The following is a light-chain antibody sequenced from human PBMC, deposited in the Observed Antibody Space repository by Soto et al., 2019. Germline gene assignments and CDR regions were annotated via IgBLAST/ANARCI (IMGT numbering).Light chain of an antibody. CDR1: SRDVGGYNY. CDR3: SSYAGSNNYV. V-gene: IGLV2-8*01. CDR2: EVS. J-gene: IGLJ1*01. Sequence: QSVLTQPPSASGSPGQSVTISCTGTSRDVGGYNYVSWYQQHPGKATKLMIYEVSKRPSGVPDRFSGSKSGNTASLTVSGLQAEDEADYYCSSYAGSNNYVFGTGTKLTVL.